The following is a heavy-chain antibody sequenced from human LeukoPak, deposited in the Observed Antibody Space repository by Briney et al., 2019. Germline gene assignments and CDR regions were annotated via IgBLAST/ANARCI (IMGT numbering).Heavy chain of an antibody. CDR3: ARTSHYDSSGYNLYYYYYMDV. CDR2: IYYSGST. D-gene: IGHD3-22*01. J-gene: IGHJ6*03. Sequence: SETLSLTCTVSGGSISSHYWSWIRQPPGKGLEWIGYIYYSGSTNYNPSLKSRVTISVDTSKNQFSLKLTCVTAADTAVYYCARTSHYDSSGYNLYYYYYMDVWGKGTTATVSS. V-gene: IGHV4-59*11. CDR1: GGSISSHY.